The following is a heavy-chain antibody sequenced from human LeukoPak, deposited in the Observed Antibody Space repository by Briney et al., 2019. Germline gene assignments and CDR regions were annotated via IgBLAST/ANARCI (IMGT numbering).Heavy chain of an antibody. CDR3: AREAVAGPNYYYYYMDV. J-gene: IGHJ6*03. CDR2: INPNSGGT. V-gene: IGHV1-2*02. Sequence: AAVKVSCKASGYTFTGYYMHWVRQAPGQGREWMGWINPNSGGTNYAQKFQGRVTMNRNTSISTAYMELSRLRSDDTAVYYCAREAVAGPNYYYYYMDVWGKGTTVTVSS. D-gene: IGHD6-19*01. CDR1: GYTFTGYY.